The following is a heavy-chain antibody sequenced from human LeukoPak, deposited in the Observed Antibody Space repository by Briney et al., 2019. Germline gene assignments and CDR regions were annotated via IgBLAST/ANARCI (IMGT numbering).Heavy chain of an antibody. V-gene: IGHV4-39*02. CDR3: AKEVSEVPAAIVGSAFDI. D-gene: IGHD2-2*02. Sequence: PSETLSLTCTASGGSISSSSYYWGWIRQPPGKGLEWIGSIYYSGSTYYNPSLKSRVTISVDTSKNQFSLKLSSVTAAGTAVYYCAKEVSEVPAAIVGSAFDIWGQGTMVTVSS. J-gene: IGHJ3*02. CDR2: IYYSGST. CDR1: GGSISSSSYY.